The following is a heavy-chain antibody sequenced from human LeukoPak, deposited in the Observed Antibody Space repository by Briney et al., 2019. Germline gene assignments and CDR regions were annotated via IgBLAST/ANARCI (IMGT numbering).Heavy chain of an antibody. CDR2: IYHSGST. CDR3: ARGSITMVRGVIISDPFDY. CDR1: GYSISSGYY. V-gene: IGHV4-38-2*02. Sequence: PSETLSLTCTVSGYSISSGYYWGWIRQPPGKGLEWIGSIYHSGSTYYNPSLKSRVTISEDTSKNQFSLKLSSVTAADTAVYYCARGSITMVRGVIISDPFDYWGQGTLVTVSS. D-gene: IGHD3-10*01. J-gene: IGHJ4*02.